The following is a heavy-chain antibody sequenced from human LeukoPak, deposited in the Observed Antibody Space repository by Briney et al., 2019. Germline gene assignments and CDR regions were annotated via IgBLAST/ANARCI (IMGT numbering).Heavy chain of an antibody. J-gene: IGHJ4*02. V-gene: IGHV3-30*03. D-gene: IGHD1/OR15-1a*01. Sequence: GGSLRLSCAASGFTFSSYGMHWVRQAPGKGLEWVAVISYDGSNKYYADSVKGRFTISRDNSKNTLYLQMSSLRAEDRAIYYCARQQDATNPGYWGQGTLVTVSS. CDR3: ARQQDATNPGY. CDR1: GFTFSSYG. CDR2: ISYDGSNK.